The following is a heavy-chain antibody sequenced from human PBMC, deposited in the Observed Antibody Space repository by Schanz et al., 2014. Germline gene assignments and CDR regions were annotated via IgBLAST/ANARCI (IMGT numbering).Heavy chain of an antibody. CDR2: INSRNEA. CDR3: AGGIVGGLDC. D-gene: IGHD3-16*01. V-gene: IGHV3-21*01. Sequence: EEQMVESGGGLVKPGGSLILSCAASRLTFANEDIHWVRQAPGKGLEWVSVINSRNEAFSIDSVRGRFTIFGDNPKKSAYLQMNSLRADEAAVYYCAGGIVGGLDCWGQGTLVTVSS. J-gene: IGHJ4*02. CDR1: RLTFANED.